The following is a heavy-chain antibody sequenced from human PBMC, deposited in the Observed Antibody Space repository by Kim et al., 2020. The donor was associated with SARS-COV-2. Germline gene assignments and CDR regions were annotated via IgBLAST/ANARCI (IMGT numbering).Heavy chain of an antibody. CDR1: GFTFSSYG. CDR3: AKDRVAMVRGVSFFDY. Sequence: GGSLRLSCAASGFTFSSYGMHWVRQAPGKGLEWVAVISYDGSNKYYADSVKGRFTISRDNSKNTLYLQMNSLRAEDTAVYYCAKDRVAMVRGVSFFDYWGQGTLVTVSS. V-gene: IGHV3-30*18. CDR2: ISYDGSNK. D-gene: IGHD3-10*01. J-gene: IGHJ4*02.